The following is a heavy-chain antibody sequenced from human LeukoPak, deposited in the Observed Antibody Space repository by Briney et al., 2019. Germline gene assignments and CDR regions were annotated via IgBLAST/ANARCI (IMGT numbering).Heavy chain of an antibody. CDR3: ARERIWANYYDSSGYYPHYFDY. V-gene: IGHV4-61*02. CDR1: GGSISSGSYY. D-gene: IGHD3-22*01. CDR2: IYTSGST. Sequence: PSETLSLTCTVSGGSISSGSYYWSWIRQPAGKGLEWIGRIYTSGSTNYNPSLKSRVTISVDTSKNQFSLKLSSVTAADTAVYYCARERIWANYYDSSGYYPHYFDYWGQGTLVTVSS. J-gene: IGHJ4*02.